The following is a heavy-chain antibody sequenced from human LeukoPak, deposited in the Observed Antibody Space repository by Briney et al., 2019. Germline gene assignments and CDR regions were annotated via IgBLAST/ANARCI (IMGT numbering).Heavy chain of an antibody. CDR1: GFTFSSYA. D-gene: IGHD3-10*01. CDR3: ARDRGSGSYSYYYGMDV. J-gene: IGHJ6*02. V-gene: IGHV3-23*01. CDR2: ISGSGGST. Sequence: PGGSLRLSCAASGFTFSSYAMSWVRQAPGKGLEWVSAISGSGGSTYYADSVKGRFTISRDNSKNTLYLQMNSLRAEDTAVYYCARDRGSGSYSYYYGMDVWGQGTTVTVSS.